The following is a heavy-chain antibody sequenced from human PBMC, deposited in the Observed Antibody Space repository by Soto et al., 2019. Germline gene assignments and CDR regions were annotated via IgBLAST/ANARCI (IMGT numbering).Heavy chain of an antibody. CDR1: GFAFSDYT. D-gene: IGHD6-13*01. CDR3: AKPPRAHSIAAAGTVSRYY. J-gene: IGHJ4*02. V-gene: IGHV3-23*01. CDR2: IFSRFFTGSDNT. Sequence: GGSLRLSCSASGFAFSDYTMGWVRLTPGKGLEWVSTIFSRFFTGSDNTYYADSVKGRFTISRDNSKNTLYLQMNSLRAEDTAVYYCAKPPRAHSIAAAGTVSRYYWGQGTLVTVSS.